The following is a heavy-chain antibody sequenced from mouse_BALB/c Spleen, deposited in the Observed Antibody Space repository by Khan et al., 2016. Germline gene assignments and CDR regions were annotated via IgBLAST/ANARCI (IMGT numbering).Heavy chain of an antibody. CDR1: GYAFSNYW. Sequence: VQLQESGAELVRPGSSVKISCKASGYAFSNYWMNWVKQRPGQGLEWIGQIYPGDNDTNYNGKFKGKATLTADNSSSTAYMQLSSLTSEDSAVYFCARGGAYSWFGLGYWGQGPTLTVSS. CDR3: ARGGAYSWFGLGY. V-gene: IGHV1-80*01. CDR2: IYPGDNDT. J-gene: IGHJ2*01. D-gene: IGHD1-1*01.